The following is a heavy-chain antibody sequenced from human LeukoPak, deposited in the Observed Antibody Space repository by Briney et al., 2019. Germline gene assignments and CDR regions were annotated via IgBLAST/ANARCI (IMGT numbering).Heavy chain of an antibody. CDR2: MNPNSGNT. CDR3: ARGFNSGYDMRDDPHYYYYGMDV. Sequence: GASVTVSCKASGYTFTSYDMNWVRQATGQGLEGMGWMNPNSGNTGYAQKFQGRVTMTRNTSISTAYMELSSLRSEDTAVYYCARGFNSGYDMRDDPHYYYYGMDVWGQGTTVTVSS. CDR1: GYTFTSYD. D-gene: IGHD5-12*01. V-gene: IGHV1-8*01. J-gene: IGHJ6*02.